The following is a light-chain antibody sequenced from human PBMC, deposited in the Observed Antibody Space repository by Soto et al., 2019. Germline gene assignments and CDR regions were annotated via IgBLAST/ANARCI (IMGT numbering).Light chain of an antibody. CDR1: LTITNY. J-gene: IGKJ4*01. CDR2: AVS. CDR3: QQTYTVPFT. V-gene: IGKV1-39*01. Sequence: DIQMTQSPSSLSASVGDRVTITCRANLTITNYLHWYQQKSARVPKLLISAVSNLQRGVPSRFSGRRSRTDFSLTISALELEHFATYFCQQTYTVPFTFGGGTKGDLK.